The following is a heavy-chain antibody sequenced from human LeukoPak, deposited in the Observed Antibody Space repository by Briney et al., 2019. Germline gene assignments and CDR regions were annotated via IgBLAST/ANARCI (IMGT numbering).Heavy chain of an antibody. J-gene: IGHJ4*02. V-gene: IGHV4-59*01. CDR3: AREKRGYDILTGYYTPRFDY. Sequence: PSETLSLTCAVYGGSFSGYYWSWIRQPPGKGLEWIGYIYYSGSTNYNPSLKSRVTISVDTSKNQFSLKLSSVTAADTAVYYCAREKRGYDILTGYYTPRFDYWGQGTLVTVSS. CDR1: GGSFSGYY. D-gene: IGHD3-9*01. CDR2: IYYSGST.